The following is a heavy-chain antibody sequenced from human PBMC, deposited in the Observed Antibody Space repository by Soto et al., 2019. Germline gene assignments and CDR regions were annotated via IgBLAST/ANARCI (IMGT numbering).Heavy chain of an antibody. CDR1: GGSISSSSYY. J-gene: IGHJ5*02. D-gene: IGHD4-17*01. CDR3: ASAIMTTVTTGWFDP. V-gene: IGHV4-39*01. CDR2: IYYSGST. Sequence: QLQLQESGPGLVKPSETLSLTCTVSGGSISSSSYYWGWIRQPPGKGLEWIGSIYYSGSTYYNPSLKSRVTISVDTSKNQFSLKLSSVTAAETAVYYCASAIMTTVTTGWFDPWGQGTLVTVSS.